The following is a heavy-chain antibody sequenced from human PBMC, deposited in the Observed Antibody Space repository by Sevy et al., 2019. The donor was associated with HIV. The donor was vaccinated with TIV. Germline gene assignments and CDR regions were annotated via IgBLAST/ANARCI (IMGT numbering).Heavy chain of an antibody. D-gene: IGHD3-9*01. CDR2: IKQVGSEK. J-gene: IGHJ6*02. CDR1: EFTFSSYW. V-gene: IGHV3-7*03. Sequence: GGSLRLSCAASEFTFSSYWMSWVRQAPGKGLEWVANIKQVGSEKYYVDPVKGRFTIARDNAKNSLKRQMNSLRAEDTAVYYCARGYDILTGQYGMDVWGQGTTVTVSS. CDR3: ARGYDILTGQYGMDV.